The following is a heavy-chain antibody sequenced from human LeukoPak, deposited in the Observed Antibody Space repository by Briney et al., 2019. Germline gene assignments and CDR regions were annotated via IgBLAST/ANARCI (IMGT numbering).Heavy chain of an antibody. Sequence: GESLKISCKGSGYSFTNYWIAWVRQMPGKGLEWMGIIYPGDSDTRYSPSFQGQVTISADKSISTAYLQWSSLKASDTAMYYCASAYSYGNDAFDIWGQGTMVTVSS. CDR3: ASAYSYGNDAFDI. J-gene: IGHJ3*02. CDR1: GYSFTNYW. D-gene: IGHD5-18*01. CDR2: IYPGDSDT. V-gene: IGHV5-51*01.